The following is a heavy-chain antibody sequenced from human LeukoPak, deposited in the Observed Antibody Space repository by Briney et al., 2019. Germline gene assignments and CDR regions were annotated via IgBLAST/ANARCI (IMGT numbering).Heavy chain of an antibody. CDR2: ISSSGGST. V-gene: IGHV3-23*01. CDR3: AKDRDFQSGVFDC. D-gene: IGHD3-10*01. CDR1: GFTFSSYA. J-gene: IGHJ4*02. Sequence: GGSLRLSCAASGFTFSSYAMSWVRQAPGKGLEWVSAISSSGGSTYYADSVKGRFAISRDNSKNTLYLEMNSLTVEDTAVYYCAKDRDFQSGVFDCWGQGTLVTVSS.